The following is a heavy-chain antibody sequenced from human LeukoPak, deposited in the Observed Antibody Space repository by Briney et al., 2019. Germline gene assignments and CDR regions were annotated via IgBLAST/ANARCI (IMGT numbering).Heavy chain of an antibody. Sequence: SETLSLTCTVSGSSITSYYWTWIRQPTGKGLEWIGRVYTNGSTNYNPSLKSRVTMSVHTSKNQFSLKLDSVTAADTAVYYCARHAQQQLANFFDYWGQGTLVTVSS. J-gene: IGHJ4*02. V-gene: IGHV4-4*07. CDR3: ARHAQQQLANFFDY. CDR1: GSSITSYY. CDR2: VYTNGST. D-gene: IGHD6-13*01.